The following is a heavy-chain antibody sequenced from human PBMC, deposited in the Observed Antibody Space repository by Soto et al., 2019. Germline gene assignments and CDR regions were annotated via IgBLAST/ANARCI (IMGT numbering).Heavy chain of an antibody. CDR2: VWSDGNNK. D-gene: IGHD1-1*01. V-gene: IGHV3-33*01. CDR1: GFTFNTYG. CDR3: ARIQLDTIMPLAY. Sequence: GGSLRLSCAASGFTFNTYGFHWVRQAPGKGLEWVAVVWSDGNNKYYADSVKGRFTISRDSSKNTLYLQMNSLRVEDTAVYYCARIQLDTIMPLAYWGQGTPVTVSS. J-gene: IGHJ4*02.